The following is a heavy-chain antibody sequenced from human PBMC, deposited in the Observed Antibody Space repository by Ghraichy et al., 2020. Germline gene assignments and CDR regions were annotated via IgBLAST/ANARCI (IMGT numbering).Heavy chain of an antibody. V-gene: IGHV3-9*01. CDR3: AKDMSADLGEAEYYGMDV. J-gene: IGHJ6*02. Sequence: GGSLRLSCTVSGFTFDDYAMHWVRQAPGKGLEWVSGLSWNSRYVGYADSVKGRFTISRDNAKNSLYLQMNSLRPEDTALYYCAKDMSADLGEAEYYGMDVWGQGTTVTVSS. CDR2: LSWNSRYV. CDR1: GFTFDDYA. D-gene: IGHD3-16*01.